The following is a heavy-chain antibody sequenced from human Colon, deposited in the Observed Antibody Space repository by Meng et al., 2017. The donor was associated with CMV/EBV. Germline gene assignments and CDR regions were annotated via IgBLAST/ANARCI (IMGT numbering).Heavy chain of an antibody. V-gene: IGHV3-23*01. D-gene: IGHD3-3*01. Sequence: GESLKISCAASGFTFSIYEMNWVRQAPGKGLEWVSSLSGSGANTFYAESVKGRFTISRDNSKNTLYLQMHSLRADDTAVYYCTKGRQYSDFWSGQEYWGQGTLVTVSS. J-gene: IGHJ4*02. CDR1: GFTFSIYE. CDR3: TKGRQYSDFWSGQEY. CDR2: LSGSGANT.